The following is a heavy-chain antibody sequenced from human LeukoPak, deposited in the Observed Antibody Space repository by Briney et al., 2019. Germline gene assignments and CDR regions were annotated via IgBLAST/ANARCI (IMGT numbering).Heavy chain of an antibody. CDR2: SYYSGHT. V-gene: IGHV4-59*01. CDR1: GGSITGYF. D-gene: IGHD4-23*01. Sequence: SETLSLTCTVSGGSITGYFWSWTRQPPGKGLEWIGYSYYSGHTNYNPSLKSRVTISVDTSKNQFSLKLSSVTAADTAVYYCARGDYGGKEDVWGKGTTVTVSS. J-gene: IGHJ6*04. CDR3: ARGDYGGKEDV.